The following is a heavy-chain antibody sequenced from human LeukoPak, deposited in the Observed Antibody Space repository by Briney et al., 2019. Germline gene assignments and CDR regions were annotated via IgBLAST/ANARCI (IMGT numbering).Heavy chain of an antibody. J-gene: IGHJ4*02. CDR3: AKDRRNWGSRVDY. D-gene: IGHD7-27*01. V-gene: IGHV3-23*01. CDR2: ISGSGGST. CDR1: GFTFSTYA. Sequence: TGGSLRLSCAASGFTFSTYAMSWVRQAPGKGLEWVSAISGSGGSTYYADSVKGRFTISRDNSKNTLYLQISSLRAEDTAIYYCAKDRRNWGSRVDYWGQGTLVTVSS.